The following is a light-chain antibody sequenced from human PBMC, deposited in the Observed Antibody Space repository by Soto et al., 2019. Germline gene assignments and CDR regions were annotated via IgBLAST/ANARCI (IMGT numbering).Light chain of an antibody. CDR1: QSFKSSY. CDR2: GGS. V-gene: IGKV3D-20*02. J-gene: IGKJ1*01. Sequence: EIVFTQSPATLSLSPGDSATLSCRASQSFKSSYLAWYQQKPGQAPKLLIHGGSTRATGISDRFSGSGSGTDFTLTLSRLEPEDFAVYYCQLYRTFGQGTKVDI. CDR3: QLYRT.